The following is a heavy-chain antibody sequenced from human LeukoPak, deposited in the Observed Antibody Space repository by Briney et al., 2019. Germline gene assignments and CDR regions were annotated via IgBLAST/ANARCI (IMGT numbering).Heavy chain of an antibody. V-gene: IGHV3-30*04. D-gene: IGHD6-13*01. CDR3: ARVGYSSTWLVDY. CDR2: ISYDGSSK. J-gene: IGHJ4*02. CDR1: GFTFSSYA. Sequence: GGSLRLSCAASGFTFSSYAMHWVRQAPGKGLEWVAVISYDGSSKYYADSVKGRFTISRDNSKNTLYLQMNSLRAEDTAVYYCARVGYSSTWLVDYWGQGTLVTVSS.